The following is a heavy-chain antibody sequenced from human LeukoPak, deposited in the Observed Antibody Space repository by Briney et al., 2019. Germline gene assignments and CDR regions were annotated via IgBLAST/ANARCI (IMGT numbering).Heavy chain of an antibody. Sequence: ASVKVSCKASGYTFTGYYMHWVRQAPGQGLEWMGWINPNSGGTNYAQKFQGRVTMTRDTSISTAYMELSRLRSDDTAVYYCAKDLYYYDSSGYYYPSEYYFDYWGQGTLVTVSS. V-gene: IGHV1-2*02. J-gene: IGHJ4*02. D-gene: IGHD3-22*01. CDR2: INPNSGGT. CDR3: AKDLYYYDSSGYYYPSEYYFDY. CDR1: GYTFTGYY.